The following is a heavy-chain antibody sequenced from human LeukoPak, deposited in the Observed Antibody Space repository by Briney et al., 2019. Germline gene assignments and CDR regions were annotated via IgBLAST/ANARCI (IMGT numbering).Heavy chain of an antibody. CDR3: GSYSGYAQ. CDR1: GGTFSNDA. J-gene: IGHJ4*02. D-gene: IGHD5-12*01. CDR2: MNPDSGNT. Sequence: ASVKVSCKASGGTFSNDAISWVRQATGQGLEWMGWMNPDSGNTGYAQKFQGRLTMTRDTSINTAYMELSSLTSEDTAVYYCGSYSGYAQWGQGTLVTVSS. V-gene: IGHV1-8*02.